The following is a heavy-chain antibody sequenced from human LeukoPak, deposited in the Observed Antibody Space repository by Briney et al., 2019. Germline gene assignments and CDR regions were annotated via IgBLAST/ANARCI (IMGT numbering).Heavy chain of an antibody. J-gene: IGHJ4*02. D-gene: IGHD3-22*01. CDR3: AGARYYYDSSGYYSDRYYFDY. Sequence: SVKVSCKASGGTFSSYAISWVRQAPGQGLEWMGGIIPIFGTANYAQKFQGRVTITADESTSTAYMELSSLRSEDTAVYYCAGARYYYDSSGYYSDRYYFDYWGQGTLVTVSS. CDR2: IIPIFGTA. CDR1: GGTFSSYA. V-gene: IGHV1-69*13.